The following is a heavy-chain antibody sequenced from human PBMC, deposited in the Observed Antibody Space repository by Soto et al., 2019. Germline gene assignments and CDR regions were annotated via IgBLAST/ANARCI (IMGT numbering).Heavy chain of an antibody. D-gene: IGHD3-22*01. CDR3: ARTYYYDSSGYFRGSWFNP. V-gene: IGHV4-61*01. CDR2: IYYSGST. CDR1: GGSVSSGSYY. J-gene: IGHJ5*02. Sequence: SETLSLTCTVSGGSVSSGSYYWSWIRQPPGKGLEWIGYIYYSGSTNYNPSLKSRVTISVDTSKNQFSLKLSSVTAADTAVYYCARTYYYDSSGYFRGSWFNPCGQGTLVTVSS.